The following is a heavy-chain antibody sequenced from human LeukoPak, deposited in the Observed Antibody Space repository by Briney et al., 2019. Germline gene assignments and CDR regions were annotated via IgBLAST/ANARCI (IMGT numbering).Heavy chain of an antibody. D-gene: IGHD3-10*01. V-gene: IGHV4-39*07. J-gene: IGHJ5*02. CDR1: GGSISSSSYY. CDR2: IYYSGST. CDR3: ARVPSGGSGSYYNSWFDP. Sequence: SETLSLTCTVSGGSISSSSYYWGWIRQPPGKGLEWIGSIYYSGSTNYNPSPKSRVTISVDTSKNQFSLKLSSVTAADTAVYYCARVPSGGSGSYYNSWFDPWGQGTLVTVSS.